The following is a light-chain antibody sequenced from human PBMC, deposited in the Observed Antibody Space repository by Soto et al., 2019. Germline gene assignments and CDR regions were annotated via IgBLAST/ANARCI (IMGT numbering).Light chain of an antibody. Sequence: EIVMTQSPATLSVSPGERATLSCRASQSVSSDLAWYHQKPGQAPRLLIYGASTRATGIPARFSGSGSGTEFTLTTNSLQSEDFAVYYCHQYDKWPPITFGQGTRLEIK. CDR1: QSVSSD. CDR2: GAS. V-gene: IGKV3-15*01. CDR3: HQYDKWPPIT. J-gene: IGKJ5*01.